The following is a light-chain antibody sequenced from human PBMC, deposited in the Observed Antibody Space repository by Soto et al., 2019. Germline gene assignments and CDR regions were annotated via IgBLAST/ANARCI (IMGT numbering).Light chain of an antibody. Sequence: DFVMTQSLDSLAVSLGERATINFNSSQSFLSTSNNKNYLAWFQHKPGQPPKLVIYWASVRASGVPDRFSGSGSGTDFTLTISSLQAEDVAVYYCQQYHSDPITFGQGTRLEIK. CDR2: WAS. CDR1: QSFLSTSNNKNY. V-gene: IGKV4-1*01. CDR3: QQYHSDPIT. J-gene: IGKJ5*01.